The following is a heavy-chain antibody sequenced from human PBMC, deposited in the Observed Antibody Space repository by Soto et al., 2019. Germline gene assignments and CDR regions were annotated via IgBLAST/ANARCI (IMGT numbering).Heavy chain of an antibody. D-gene: IGHD3-3*01. Sequence: ASVKVSCKASGYTFTSYGISWVRQAPGQGLEWMGWISAYNGNTNYAQKLQGRVTMTTDTSTSTAYMELRSLRSDDTAVYYCARVGNYDFWSGYYIAWGQGTLVTVSS. CDR3: ARVGNYDFWSGYYIA. CDR2: ISAYNGNT. V-gene: IGHV1-18*01. J-gene: IGHJ4*02. CDR1: GYTFTSYG.